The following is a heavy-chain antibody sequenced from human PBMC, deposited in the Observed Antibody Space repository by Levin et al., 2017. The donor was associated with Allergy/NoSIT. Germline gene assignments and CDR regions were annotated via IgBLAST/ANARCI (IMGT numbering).Heavy chain of an antibody. CDR3: AKELTRYDFWSGLFDP. V-gene: IGHV3-9*01. D-gene: IGHD3-3*01. CDR2: ISWNSGSI. Sequence: SLRLSCAASGFTFDDYAMHWVRQAPGKGLEWVSGISWNSGSIGYADSVKGRFTISRDNAKNSLYLQMNSLRAEDTALYYCAKELTRYDFWSGLFDPWGQGTLVTVSS. CDR1: GFTFDDYA. J-gene: IGHJ5*02.